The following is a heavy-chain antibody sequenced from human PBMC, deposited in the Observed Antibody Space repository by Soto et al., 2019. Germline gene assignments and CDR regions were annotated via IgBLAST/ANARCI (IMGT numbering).Heavy chain of an antibody. CDR1: GFTVSSFL. CDR3: ARSYCSGAACSSAGPDY. J-gene: IGHJ4*02. CDR2: INSDRSTT. Sequence: GGSRRLSCAASGFTVSSFLMHWVRQTPGKGLVWVSRINSDRSTTNYADSVKGRFTISRDNAKNTLSLQMNSLRAQATAMYSCARSYCSGAACSSAGPDYWGQGTLVTVSS. V-gene: IGHV3-74*01. D-gene: IGHD2-15*01.